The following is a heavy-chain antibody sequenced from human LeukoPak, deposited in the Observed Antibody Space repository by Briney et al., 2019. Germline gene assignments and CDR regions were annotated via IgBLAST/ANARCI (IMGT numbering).Heavy chain of an antibody. J-gene: IGHJ4*02. Sequence: PGGSLRLSCAASGFTFSNAWMGWVRQAPGKGLEWVGRIKSKTDGGTTDYAAPVKGRFTISRDDSKNTLYLQMNSLKTEDTAVYYCTTEDYDYVWGSYRLFDYWGQGTLVTVSS. CDR1: GFTFSNAW. CDR2: IKSKTDGGTT. D-gene: IGHD3-16*02. V-gene: IGHV3-15*01. CDR3: TTEDYDYVWGSYRLFDY.